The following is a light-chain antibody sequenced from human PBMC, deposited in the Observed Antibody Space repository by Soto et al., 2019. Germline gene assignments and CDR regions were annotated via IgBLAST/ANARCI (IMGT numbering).Light chain of an antibody. V-gene: IGLV2-11*01. CDR3: CSYAGPYTLYV. CDR1: SSDVGTYNF. J-gene: IGLJ1*01. CDR2: DVS. Sequence: QSPLTQPRSVSGSPGQSVTISCIGTSSDVGTYNFVSWYRQLPGKAPKLMIYDVSERPSGVPDRFSASKSGNTASLTISGLQAEDEADYHCCSYAGPYTLYVFGTGTKVTVL.